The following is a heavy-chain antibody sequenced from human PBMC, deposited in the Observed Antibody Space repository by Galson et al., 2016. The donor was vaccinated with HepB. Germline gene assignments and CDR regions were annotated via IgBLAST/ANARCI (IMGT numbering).Heavy chain of an antibody. Sequence: SLRLSCAASGFTFSNYGMHWVRQAPGKGLEWLAVISYDESDKYYADSVKGRFTISRDNSQKTLYLQMNSLRPEDTAVYYCAKGLIRSATTSRWLFDYWGQGTLVTFSS. J-gene: IGHJ4*02. V-gene: IGHV3-30*18. CDR3: AKGLIRSATTSRWLFDY. CDR1: GFTFSNYG. CDR2: ISYDESDK. D-gene: IGHD2/OR15-2a*01.